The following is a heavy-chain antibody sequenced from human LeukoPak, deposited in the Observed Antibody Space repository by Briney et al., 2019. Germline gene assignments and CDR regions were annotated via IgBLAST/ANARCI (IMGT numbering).Heavy chain of an antibody. CDR3: ARDFPGPAWFDP. CDR2: INPSGGSK. Sequence: ASVKVSCKASGYTFTSYYIHWVRQAPGQGLEWMGMINPSGGSKSYAQKFKGRVTMTRDMSTSTVYMELSSLRSEDTAVYYCARDFPGPAWFDPWGQGTLVTVSS. V-gene: IGHV1-46*01. CDR1: GYTFTSYY. J-gene: IGHJ5*02.